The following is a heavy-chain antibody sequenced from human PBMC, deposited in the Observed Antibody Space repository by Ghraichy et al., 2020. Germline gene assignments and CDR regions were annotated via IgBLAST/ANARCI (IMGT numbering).Heavy chain of an antibody. CDR2: IDYSGTT. V-gene: IGHV4-39*01. Sequence: SQTLSLTCTVSGGSIRSAYYYWGWIRQPPGKGLEWIANIDYSGTTYYNPSLKSRVTMSVDTSKSQFSLKLTSVTAADTAVYYCARLSLPVVVTATSPGSFDYWGQGTLVTVSS. D-gene: IGHD2-21*02. J-gene: IGHJ4*02. CDR1: GGSIRSAYYY. CDR3: ARLSLPVVVTATSPGSFDY.